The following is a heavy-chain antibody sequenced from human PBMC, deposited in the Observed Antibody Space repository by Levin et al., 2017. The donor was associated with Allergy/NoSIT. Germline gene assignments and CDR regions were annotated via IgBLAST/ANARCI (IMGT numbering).Heavy chain of an antibody. D-gene: IGHD6-13*01. CDR3: AMTPLIAAAGTAFWFDP. V-gene: IGHV1-69*13. CDR1: GGTFSSYA. J-gene: IGHJ5*02. Sequence: ASVKVSCKASGGTFSSYAISWVRQAPGQGLEWMGGIIPIFGTVSYAQKFQGRVTITADESTSTAYMELSSLRSEDTAVYYCAMTPLIAAAGTAFWFDPWGQGTLVTVSS. CDR2: IIPIFGTV.